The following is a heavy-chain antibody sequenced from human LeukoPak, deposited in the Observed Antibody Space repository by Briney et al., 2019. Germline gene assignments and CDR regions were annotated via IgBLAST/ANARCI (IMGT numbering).Heavy chain of an antibody. Sequence: ASVKFSCKASGYTFTSYAMHWVRQAPGQRLEWMGWINAGNGNTKYSQKFQGRVTITRDTSASTAYMELSSLRSEDTAVYYCASSDFYYYGMDVWGQGTTVTVSS. J-gene: IGHJ6*02. CDR1: GYTFTSYA. CDR3: ASSDFYYYGMDV. D-gene: IGHD3-3*01. CDR2: INAGNGNT. V-gene: IGHV1-3*01.